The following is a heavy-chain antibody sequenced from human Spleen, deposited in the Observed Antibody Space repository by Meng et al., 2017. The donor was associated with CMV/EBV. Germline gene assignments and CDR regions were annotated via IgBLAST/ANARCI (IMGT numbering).Heavy chain of an antibody. CDR2: INSDGSST. V-gene: IGHV3-74*01. Sequence: GESLKISCAASGFTFSSYWMHWVRQAPGKGLVWVSRINSDGSSTNYADSVKGRFTISRDNTKKTLYLQMNTLRAEDTAVYYCARDRHSPYYDFWSGSYATIHGVDVWGQGTTVTVSS. CDR1: GFTFSSYW. D-gene: IGHD3-3*01. CDR3: ARDRHSPYYDFWSGSYATIHGVDV. J-gene: IGHJ6*02.